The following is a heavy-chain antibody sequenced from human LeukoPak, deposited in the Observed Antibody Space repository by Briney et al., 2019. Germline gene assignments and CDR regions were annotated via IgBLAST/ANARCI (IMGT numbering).Heavy chain of an antibody. CDR2: IVVGSGNT. CDR3: AAVPNANAWYWDDAFDI. V-gene: IGHV1-58*01. Sequence: SVKVSCKASGFTFTTSAVQWVRQARGQRLEWIGRIVVGSGNTDHAQKFQGRLTITRDISTSTAYMELGSLTSDDTAVYYCAAVPNANAWYWDDAFDIWGQGTMVTVSS. D-gene: IGHD2-8*02. J-gene: IGHJ3*02. CDR1: GFTFTTSA.